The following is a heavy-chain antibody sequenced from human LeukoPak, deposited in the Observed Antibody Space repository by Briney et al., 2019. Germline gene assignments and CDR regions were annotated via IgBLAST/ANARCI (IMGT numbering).Heavy chain of an antibody. V-gene: IGHV1-18*01. CDR1: GYTFTSYG. CDR2: ISAYNGNT. Sequence: ASVKVSCKASGYTFTSYGISWVRQAPGQGLEWMGWISAYNGNTNYAQKLQGRVTMTTDTSTSTAYMELRSLRSEDTAVYYCARGVGYCSSTSCYTPYYYYGMDVWGQGTTVTVSS. CDR3: ARGVGYCSSTSCYTPYYYYGMDV. D-gene: IGHD2-2*02. J-gene: IGHJ6*02.